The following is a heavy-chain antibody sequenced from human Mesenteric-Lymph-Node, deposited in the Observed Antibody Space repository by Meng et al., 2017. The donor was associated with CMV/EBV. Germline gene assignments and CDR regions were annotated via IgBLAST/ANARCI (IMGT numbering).Heavy chain of an antibody. Sequence: SIGSSRYYWGWIRQHPGKGLEWIGSIYYSGSTYYNPSLKSRVTISVDTSKNQFSLKLSSVTAADTAVYYCARQGPYYYDSSGYSEFDPWGQGTLVTVSS. J-gene: IGHJ5*02. V-gene: IGHV4-39*01. CDR1: SIGSSRYY. CDR3: ARQGPYYYDSSGYSEFDP. CDR2: IYYSGST. D-gene: IGHD3-22*01.